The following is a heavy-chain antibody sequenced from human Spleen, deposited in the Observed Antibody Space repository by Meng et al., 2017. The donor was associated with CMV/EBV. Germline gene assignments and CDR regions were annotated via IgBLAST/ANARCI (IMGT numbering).Heavy chain of an antibody. CDR2: VTGSGQST. Sequence: GESLKISCAASGFIFNHYAMIWVRQAPGKGLEWVAGVTGSGQSTHYADSAKGRFTISRDNSKNTLYLQMNNLRAEDTALYYCAKGYDFWNGSPSDIWGQGTLVTVSS. J-gene: IGHJ3*02. D-gene: IGHD3/OR15-3a*01. CDR3: AKGYDFWNGSPSDI. CDR1: GFIFNHYA. V-gene: IGHV3-23*01.